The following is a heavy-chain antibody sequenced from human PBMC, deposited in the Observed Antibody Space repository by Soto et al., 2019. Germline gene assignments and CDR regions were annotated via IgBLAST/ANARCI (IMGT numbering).Heavy chain of an antibody. CDR1: GYNFADYH. D-gene: IGHD3-22*01. CDR3: ARLVITGEFDY. CDR2: INPESGDT. J-gene: IGHJ4*02. Sequence: ASVKVSCKASGYNFADYHIHWVRQAPGQGFEWMGWINPESGDTKCAQNFQGWVTMTTDTSSSTAYLGLRRLLSDDTAVYFCARLVITGEFDYWGQGTLVTVYS. V-gene: IGHV1-2*04.